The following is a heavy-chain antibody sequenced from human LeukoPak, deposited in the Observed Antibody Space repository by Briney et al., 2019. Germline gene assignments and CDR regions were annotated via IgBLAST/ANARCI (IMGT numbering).Heavy chain of an antibody. CDR1: GYTFTGYY. D-gene: IGHD6-25*01. V-gene: IGHV1-2*02. CDR3: ARSKRLGPETQRKNYYYYYMDV. CDR2: INPNSGGT. Sequence: ASVKVSCKASGYTFTGYYMHWVRQAPGQGLEWMGWINPNSGGTNYAQKFQGRVTMTRDTSISTAYMELSRLRSDDTAVYYCARSKRLGPETQRKNYYYYYMDVWGKGTTVTVSS. J-gene: IGHJ6*03.